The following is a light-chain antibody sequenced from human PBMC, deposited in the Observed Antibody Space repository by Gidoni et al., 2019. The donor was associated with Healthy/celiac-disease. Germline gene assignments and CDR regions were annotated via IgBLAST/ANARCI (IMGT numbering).Light chain of an antibody. CDR1: QGISSW. CDR3: QQANSFPPT. CDR2: ASS. J-gene: IGKJ4*01. V-gene: IGKV1-12*01. Sequence: VSITCRASQGISSWLAWYQQKPGKAPKLLIYASSSLQSGVTSRFSGSGSGTDFTLTISSLQPEDFATYDCQQANSFPPTFGGGTKVEIK.